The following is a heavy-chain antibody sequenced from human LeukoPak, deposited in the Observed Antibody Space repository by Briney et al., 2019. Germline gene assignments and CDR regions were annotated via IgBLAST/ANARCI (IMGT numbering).Heavy chain of an antibody. CDR1: DDSISTHY. J-gene: IGHJ6*02. Sequence: SETLSLTCSVSDDSISTHYWTWIRQPPGKGLEWIGYISSIGTTNYNPSLKSRVTISVDTSKNQFSLKVSSVTAADTAVYYCARAQKNYYYGMDVWGQGTTVTVSS. CDR3: ARAQKNYYYGMDV. CDR2: ISSIGTT. V-gene: IGHV4-59*08.